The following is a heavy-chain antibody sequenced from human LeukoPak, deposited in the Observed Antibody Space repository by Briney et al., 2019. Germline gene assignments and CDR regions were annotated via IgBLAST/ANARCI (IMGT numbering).Heavy chain of an antibody. CDR2: IYPGDSDT. V-gene: IGHV5-51*01. D-gene: IGHD4-17*01. J-gene: IGHJ6*02. CDR3: ARHGLDYGDYYYGMDV. Sequence: KPGESLKISCKGSGYSFTSYWTGWVRQMPGKGLEWMGIIYPGDSDTRYSPSFQGQVTISADKSISTAYLQWSSLKASDTAMYYCARHGLDYGDYYYGMDVWGQGTTVTVSS. CDR1: GYSFTSYW.